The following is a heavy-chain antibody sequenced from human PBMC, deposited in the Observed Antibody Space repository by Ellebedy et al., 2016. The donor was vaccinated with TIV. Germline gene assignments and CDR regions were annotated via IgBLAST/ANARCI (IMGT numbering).Heavy chain of an antibody. CDR2: RSSYNGNT. D-gene: IGHD3-16*01. CDR3: ARIGGGVSGTSFDV. J-gene: IGHJ3*01. V-gene: IGHV1-18*04. CDR1: GYTFTSYG. Sequence: AASVKVSCKASGYTFTSYGISWVRQAPGRGLEWMGWRSSYNGNTKYAQKFQGSVTMTTDTSTSTTYMELRGLRSDDTSLYCGARIGGGVSGTSFDVWGQGTIVTVSS.